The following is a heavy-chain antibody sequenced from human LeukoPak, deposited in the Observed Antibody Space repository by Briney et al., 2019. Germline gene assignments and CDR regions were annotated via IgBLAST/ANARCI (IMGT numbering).Heavy chain of an antibody. Sequence: GGSLRLSCAVSGFTFSNAWMSWVRQAPGKGLEWVSGISGSGGRTYYADSVKGRFTISRDNSNHMLYLQMNSLIAEDTAIYYCAKDDDWLRFEHWGRGTPVSVSS. CDR3: AKDDDWLRFEH. CDR2: ISGSGGRT. V-gene: IGHV3-23*01. J-gene: IGHJ4*02. D-gene: IGHD5-12*01. CDR1: GFTFSNAW.